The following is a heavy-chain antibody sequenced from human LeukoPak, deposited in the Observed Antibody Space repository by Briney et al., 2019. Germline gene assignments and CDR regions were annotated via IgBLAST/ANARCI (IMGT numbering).Heavy chain of an antibody. CDR2: IYHSGST. CDR1: GYSISSGYF. Sequence: PSETLSLTCVVSGYSISSGYFWGWIRQPPGKGLEWIATIYHSGSTFYNPSLKSRVTISVDTSKNQLSLKLSSVTAADTAVYYCARDYGGHAIFDYWGQGTLVTVSS. CDR3: ARDYGGHAIFDY. D-gene: IGHD4-23*01. V-gene: IGHV4-38-2*01. J-gene: IGHJ4*02.